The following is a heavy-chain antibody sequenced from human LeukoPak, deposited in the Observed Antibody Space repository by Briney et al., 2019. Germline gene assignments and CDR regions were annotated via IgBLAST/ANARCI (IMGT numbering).Heavy chain of an antibody. D-gene: IGHD6-19*01. V-gene: IGHV1-69*05. CDR1: GGTFSSYA. J-gene: IGHJ4*02. CDR3: AREYRSGEFDY. CDR2: IIPIFGTA. Sequence: EASVKVSCKASGGTFSSYAISWVRQAPGQGLEWMGRIIPIFGTANYAQKFQGRVTITTDESTSTAYMELSSLRSEDTAVYYCAREYRSGEFDYWGQGTLVTVSS.